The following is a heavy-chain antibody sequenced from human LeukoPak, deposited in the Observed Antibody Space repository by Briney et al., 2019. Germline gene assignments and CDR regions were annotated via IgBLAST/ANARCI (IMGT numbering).Heavy chain of an antibody. CDR2: ISYDESDK. V-gene: IGHV3-30-3*01. CDR3: ARASTWVPGKDSSGYYYPYAFDL. Sequence: GGSLRLSCAAFGFTFNSNVMHWVRQAPGKGLERVAVISYDESDKYYTDSVKGRFTISRDNSKNTLYLQMNSLRAEDTAVYYCARASTWVPGKDSSGYYYPYAFDLWGQGTMVTVSS. J-gene: IGHJ3*01. D-gene: IGHD3-22*01. CDR1: GFTFNSNV.